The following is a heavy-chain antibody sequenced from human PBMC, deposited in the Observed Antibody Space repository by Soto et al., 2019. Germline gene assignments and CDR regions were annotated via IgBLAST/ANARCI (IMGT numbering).Heavy chain of an antibody. Sequence: EVQLVESGGGLVKPGGSLRLSCAASGFTFSSYSMNWVRQAPGKGLEWVSSISSSSSYIYYADSVKGRFTISRDNAKNSLYLQMNSLRAEDTAVYYCARGANYYDSSGYCGYWGLGTLVTVSS. CDR3: ARGANYYDSSGYCGY. V-gene: IGHV3-21*01. J-gene: IGHJ4*02. D-gene: IGHD3-22*01. CDR1: GFTFSSYS. CDR2: ISSSSSYI.